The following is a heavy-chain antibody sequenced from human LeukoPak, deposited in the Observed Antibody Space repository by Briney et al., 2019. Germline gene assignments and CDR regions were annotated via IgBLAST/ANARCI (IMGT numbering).Heavy chain of an antibody. CDR3: ARQSAIFALHYYYMDV. Sequence: SETLSLTCTVSGGSISSYYWSWIRQPPGKGLEWIGYIYYNGSTNYNPSLKSRVTISVDTSKNQFSLKLSSVTAADTAVYYCARQSAIFALHYYYMDVWGKGTTVTVSS. V-gene: IGHV4-59*08. J-gene: IGHJ6*03. CDR1: GGSISSYY. D-gene: IGHD3-3*01. CDR2: IYYNGST.